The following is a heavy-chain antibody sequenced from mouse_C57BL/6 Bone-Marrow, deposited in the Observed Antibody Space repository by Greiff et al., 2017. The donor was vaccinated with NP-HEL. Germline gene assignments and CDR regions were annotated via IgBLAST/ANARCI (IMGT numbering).Heavy chain of an antibody. Sequence: VQLQQSGPELVKPGASVKISCKASGYAFSSSWMNWVKQRPGKGLEWIGRIYPGDGDTNYNGKFKGKATLTADKSSSTAYMQLSSLTSEDSAVYFCASTAQGGDYWGQGTTLTVSS. J-gene: IGHJ2*01. CDR1: GYAFSSSW. D-gene: IGHD3-2*02. V-gene: IGHV1-82*01. CDR3: ASTAQGGDY. CDR2: IYPGDGDT.